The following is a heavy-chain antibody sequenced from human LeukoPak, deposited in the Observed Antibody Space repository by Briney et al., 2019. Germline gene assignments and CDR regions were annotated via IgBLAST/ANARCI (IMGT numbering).Heavy chain of an antibody. V-gene: IGHV4-38-2*02. CDR1: GYSISSGCY. CDR3: ARDFPGPYDAFDV. Sequence: SETLSLTCTVSGYSISSGCYWGWIRQPPGKGLEWIGNIYHSGSTYSNPSLKSRVIISVDTSKNQFSLKLSSVTAADTAVYYCARDFPGPYDAFDVWGQGTMVTVSS. CDR2: IYHSGST. J-gene: IGHJ3*01.